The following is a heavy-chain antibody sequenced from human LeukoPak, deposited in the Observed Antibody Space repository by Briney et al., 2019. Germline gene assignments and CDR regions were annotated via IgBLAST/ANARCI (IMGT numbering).Heavy chain of an antibody. CDR1: DDSFSSHY. J-gene: IGHJ3*02. Sequence: SETLSLTCAVSDDSFSSHYWTWIRQPPGEGLEWVGYISYIGSTNYNPSLKSRVTISIDTSKNQFSLKLSSVTAADTAVYYCARRSPLLAYCGGDCYSEVSFDIWGQGTMVTVSS. CDR3: ARRSPLLAYCGGDCYSEVSFDI. V-gene: IGHV4-59*08. D-gene: IGHD2-21*02. CDR2: ISYIGST.